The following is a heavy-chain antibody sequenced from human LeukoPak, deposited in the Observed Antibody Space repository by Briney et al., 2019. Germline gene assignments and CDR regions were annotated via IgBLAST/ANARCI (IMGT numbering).Heavy chain of an antibody. V-gene: IGHV1-18*04. CDR3: ARALGYCSGGSCYYIYFDY. CDR1: GYTFTSYR. D-gene: IGHD2-15*01. CDR2: ISAYNGNT. J-gene: IGHJ4*02. Sequence: ASVKVSCKASGYTFTSYRISWVRQAPGQGLEWMGWISAYNGNTNYAQKLQGRVTMTADTSTSTAYMELRSLRSDDTAVYYCARALGYCSGGSCYYIYFDYWGQGTLVTVSS.